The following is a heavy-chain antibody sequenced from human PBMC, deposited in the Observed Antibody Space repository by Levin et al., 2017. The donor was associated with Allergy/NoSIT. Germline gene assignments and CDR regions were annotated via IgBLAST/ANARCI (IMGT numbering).Heavy chain of an antibody. Sequence: LRLSCTVSGGSISSGGYYWSWIRQHPGKGLEWIGYIYYSGSTYYNPSLKSRVTISVDTSKNQFSLKLSSVTAADTAVYYCARESHVRRDGYNSGREFYYFDYWGQGTLVTVSS. D-gene: IGHD5-24*01. J-gene: IGHJ4*02. CDR1: GGSISSGGYY. CDR3: ARESHVRRDGYNSGREFYYFDY. V-gene: IGHV4-31*03. CDR2: IYYSGST.